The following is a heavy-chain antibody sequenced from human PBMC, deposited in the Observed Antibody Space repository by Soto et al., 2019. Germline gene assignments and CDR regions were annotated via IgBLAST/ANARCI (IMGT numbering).Heavy chain of an antibody. D-gene: IGHD5-12*01. CDR2: IYHSGST. Sequence: PSETLSLTCAVSGGSISSGGYSWSWILQPPGKGLEWIGYIYHSGSTYYNPSLKSRVTISVDRSKNQFSLKLSSVTAADTAVYYCARGKMARYYFDYWGQGTLVTVSS. V-gene: IGHV4-30-2*01. CDR3: ARGKMARYYFDY. CDR1: GGSISSGGYS. J-gene: IGHJ4*02.